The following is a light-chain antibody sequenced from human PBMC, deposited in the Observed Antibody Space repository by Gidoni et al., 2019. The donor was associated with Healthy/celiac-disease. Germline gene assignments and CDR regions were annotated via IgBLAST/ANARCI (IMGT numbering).Light chain of an antibody. V-gene: IGKV3-11*01. Sequence: IVLTQSPATLSVSPGERATLSCRASQSVSRYLALYQQNHGQAHTLHIYQASNTATGIPARFRGSGSGSDFDITISSREPEDHAVYYCQRRSNWPTLYTFXQXTKLXIK. CDR1: QSVSRY. CDR2: QAS. CDR3: QRRSNWPTLYT. J-gene: IGKJ2*01.